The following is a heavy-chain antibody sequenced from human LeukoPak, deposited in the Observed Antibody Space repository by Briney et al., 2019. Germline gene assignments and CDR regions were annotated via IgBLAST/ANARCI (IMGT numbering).Heavy chain of an antibody. V-gene: IGHV5-51*01. CDR1: GYSFSSYW. D-gene: IGHD2-15*01. CDR2: IYPGDSDT. CDR3: ARQGHIVGGGWFDP. Sequence: GESLKISCQGSGYSFSSYWIAWVRQMPGKAPEWMGVIYPGDSDTRYRPPFQGQVTMSADKSTNTAYLQWRSLRASDSAMYYWARQGHIVGGGWFDPWGQGTLVTVSS. J-gene: IGHJ5*02.